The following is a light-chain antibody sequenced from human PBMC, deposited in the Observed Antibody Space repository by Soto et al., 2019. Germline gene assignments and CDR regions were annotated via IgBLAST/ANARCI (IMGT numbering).Light chain of an antibody. V-gene: IGKV3-15*01. Sequence: EIVMTQSPATLSVSPGERATLSCMASQSVSSNLAWYQQKPCQAPRLLIYGASTRATGVPARFSGSGSGTEFTLTISSLQSEDFAVYYCQQYNTWPPGTFGPGTKVEIK. CDR1: QSVSSN. CDR3: QQYNTWPPGT. J-gene: IGKJ1*01. CDR2: GAS.